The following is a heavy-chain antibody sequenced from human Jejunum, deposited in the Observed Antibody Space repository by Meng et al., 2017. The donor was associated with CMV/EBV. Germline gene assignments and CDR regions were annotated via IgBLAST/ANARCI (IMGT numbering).Heavy chain of an antibody. D-gene: IGHD6-13*01. CDR2: IIPAFHTP. J-gene: IGHJ4*02. Sequence: KTFGGTFSNYVISWVRQAPGQGLEWMGGIIPAFHTPIYAQKFQGRVTITADKSTSTAYMELSSLRSEDTAVYYCSGGYNSSWYHFDYWGQGTLVTVSS. CDR1: GGTFSNYV. CDR3: SGGYNSSWYHFDY. V-gene: IGHV1-69*06.